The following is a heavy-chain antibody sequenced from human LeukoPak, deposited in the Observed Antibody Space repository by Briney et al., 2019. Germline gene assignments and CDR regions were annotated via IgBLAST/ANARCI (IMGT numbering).Heavy chain of an antibody. CDR3: VKEGEVVITHRFDS. J-gene: IGHJ4*02. V-gene: IGHV3-23*01. Sequence: GGSRRLSCAASGFTFSSYAMTWVRQAPGKGLEWVSGISGSSSSSYYADSVKGRFTISRDYSNNTVYLQMNSLRAEDTAVYYCVKEGEVVITHRFDSWGQGTLVTVSS. CDR1: GFTFSSYA. D-gene: IGHD3-22*01. CDR2: ISGSSSSS.